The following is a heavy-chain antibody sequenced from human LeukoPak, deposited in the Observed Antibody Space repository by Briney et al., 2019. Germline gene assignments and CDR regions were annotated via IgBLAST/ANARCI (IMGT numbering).Heavy chain of an antibody. Sequence: GGSLRLSCAASGFTVSSNYMSWVRQAPGKGLEWVSVICSGGSTYYADSVKGRFTISTDNYKNTLYLQMNSLRAEDTAVYYCARGYSLWFNFDYWGQGTLVTVSS. CDR2: ICSGGST. CDR1: GFTVSSNY. CDR3: ARGYSLWFNFDY. J-gene: IGHJ4*02. V-gene: IGHV3-53*01. D-gene: IGHD3-10*01.